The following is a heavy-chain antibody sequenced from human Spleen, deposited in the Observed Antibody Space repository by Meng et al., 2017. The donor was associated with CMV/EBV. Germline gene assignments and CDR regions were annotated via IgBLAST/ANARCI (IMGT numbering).Heavy chain of an antibody. J-gene: IGHJ6*02. D-gene: IGHD1-7*01. CDR1: GFTFSSYS. CDR2: ISSSRSYI. CDR3: ARDQEGTRELFPIHYGMDV. Sequence: GGSLRLSCAASGFTFSSYSMNWVRQAPGKGLEWVSCISSSRSYIYYADSVKGRFTISRDNGKNSLYLRMDGLRVEDTAVYYCARDQEGTRELFPIHYGMDVWGQGTTVTVSS. V-gene: IGHV3-21*06.